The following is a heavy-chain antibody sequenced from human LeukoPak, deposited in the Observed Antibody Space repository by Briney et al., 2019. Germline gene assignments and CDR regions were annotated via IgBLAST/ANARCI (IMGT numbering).Heavy chain of an antibody. CDR1: GFTFGSYS. CDR3: ANAGGRLLEYFQH. D-gene: IGHD1-26*01. V-gene: IGHV3-21*04. Sequence: GSLRLSCAASGFTFGSYSMNWVRQAPGKGLEWVSSISSSSSYIYYADSVKGRFSISRDNAKNSLYLQMNSLRVEDTALYYCANAGGRLLEYFQHWGQGTLVTVSS. CDR2: ISSSSSYI. J-gene: IGHJ1*01.